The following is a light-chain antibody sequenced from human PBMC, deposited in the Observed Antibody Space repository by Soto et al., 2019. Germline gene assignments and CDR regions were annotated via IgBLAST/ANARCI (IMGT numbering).Light chain of an antibody. V-gene: IGLV1-51*01. Sequence: QSVLTQPPSVSAAPGPKVTISCSGSNSNIETNYVSWYQHLPGTAPKLLIYDDNKRPSGIPDRFSGSKSGTSATLGITGLQTGDEATYYCGTWDRNLSAVVFGGGTTLTVL. CDR1: NSNIETNY. CDR2: DDN. CDR3: GTWDRNLSAVV. J-gene: IGLJ2*01.